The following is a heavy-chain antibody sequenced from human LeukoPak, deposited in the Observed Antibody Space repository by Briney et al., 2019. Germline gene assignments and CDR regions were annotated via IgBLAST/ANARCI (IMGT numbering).Heavy chain of an antibody. CDR2: INHSGST. Sequence: SETLSLTCALYGGSFSGYYWSWIRQPPGKGLEWIGEINHSGSTNYNPSLKSRVTISVDTSKNQFSLKLSSVTAADTAVYYCARGIGRNWFDPWGQGTLVTVSS. J-gene: IGHJ5*02. CDR1: GGSFSGYY. CDR3: ARGIGRNWFDP. V-gene: IGHV4-34*01.